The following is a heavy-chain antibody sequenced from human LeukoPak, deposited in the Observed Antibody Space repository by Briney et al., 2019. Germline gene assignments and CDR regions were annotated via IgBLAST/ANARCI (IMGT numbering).Heavy chain of an antibody. CDR2: IFYSGRT. CDR3: ARGGFIYGHLVV. V-gene: IGHV4-30-4*08. CDR1: GVSINNGDYY. J-gene: IGHJ4*02. D-gene: IGHD5-18*01. Sequence: SQTLSLTCNVPGVSINNGDYYWNWIRQPPGKGLEWIGDIFYSGRTYYNPSLKSRVIISMDTSSNQFSLTLSSVTAADAAMYYCARGGFIYGHLVVWGQGILVPVSS.